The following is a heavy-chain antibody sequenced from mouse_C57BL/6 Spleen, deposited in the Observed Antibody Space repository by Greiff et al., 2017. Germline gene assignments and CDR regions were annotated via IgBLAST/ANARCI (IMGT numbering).Heavy chain of an antibody. CDR1: GFTFSDYG. CDR3: ARTDDGYFTWFAY. Sequence: EVQLVESGGGLVKPGGSLKLSCAASGFTFSDYGMHWVRQAPEKGLEWVAYISSGSSTIYYADTVKGRFTISRDNAKNTLFLQMTSLRSEDTAMYYCARTDDGYFTWFAYWGQGTLVTVSA. J-gene: IGHJ3*01. D-gene: IGHD2-3*01. CDR2: ISSGSSTI. V-gene: IGHV5-17*01.